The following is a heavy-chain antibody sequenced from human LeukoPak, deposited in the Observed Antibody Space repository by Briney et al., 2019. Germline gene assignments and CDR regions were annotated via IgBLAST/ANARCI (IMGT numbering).Heavy chain of an antibody. V-gene: IGHV3-7*01. CDR3: ARAGSIAVVFDY. CDR1: GFTFSSYW. CDR2: IKQDGSEK. Sequence: PGGSLRLSCAASGFTFSSYWMSWVRQAPGKGLEWVANIKQDGSEKYYVDSVKGRFTISRDNAKSSLYLQMNSLRADDTAVYYCARAGSIAVVFDYWGQGTLVTVSS. D-gene: IGHD6-19*01. J-gene: IGHJ4*02.